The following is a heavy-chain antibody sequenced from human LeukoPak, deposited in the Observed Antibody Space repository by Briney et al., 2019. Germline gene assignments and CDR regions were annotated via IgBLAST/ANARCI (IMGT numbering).Heavy chain of an antibody. CDR2: INSDGSST. V-gene: IGHV3-74*01. J-gene: IGHJ2*01. CDR1: GFTFSSYW. Sequence: RSGGSLRLSCAASGFTFSSYWMHWVRQAPGKGLVWVSRINSDGSSTSYADSVKGRFTISRDNAKNTLYLQMNSLRAEDTAVYYCAKDKDLSSGSYPYWYFDLWGRGTLVTVSS. D-gene: IGHD1-26*01. CDR3: AKDKDLSSGSYPYWYFDL.